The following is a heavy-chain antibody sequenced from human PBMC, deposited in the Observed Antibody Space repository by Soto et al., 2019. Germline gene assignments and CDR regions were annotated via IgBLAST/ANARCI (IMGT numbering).Heavy chain of an antibody. CDR2: INSDGRTT. CDR3: ARDTSYSNDY. D-gene: IGHD4-4*01. J-gene: IGHJ4*02. CDR1: GFTFSSRW. Sequence: EVRLVESGGGLVQPGGSLRLSCATSGFTFSSRWMHWVRQAPGKGLVWVSYINSDGRTTTYADSVKGRFTISRDNAKNTVYLQMNSLRVDDTAVYYCARDTSYSNDYWGQGPLVTVSS. V-gene: IGHV3-74*01.